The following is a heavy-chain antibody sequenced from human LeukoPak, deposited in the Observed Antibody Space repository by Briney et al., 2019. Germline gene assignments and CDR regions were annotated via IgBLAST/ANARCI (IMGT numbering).Heavy chain of an antibody. CDR1: GGSTSGYK. CDR2: IYDSGNT. V-gene: IGHV4-59*01. Sequence: SETLSLTCAVSGGSTSGYKWTWVRRPPGKGLEWIGYIYDSGNTNYSPPLKSRITISVDTSKNQFSLNLTSVTAADTAIYYCARFWSGFDHWGQGTQVTVSS. J-gene: IGHJ4*02. D-gene: IGHD3-3*01. CDR3: ARFWSGFDH.